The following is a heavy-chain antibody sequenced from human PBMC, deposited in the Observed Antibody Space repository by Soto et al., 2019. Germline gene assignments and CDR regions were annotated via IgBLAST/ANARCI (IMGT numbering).Heavy chain of an antibody. CDR1: GFTFSSYS. CDR3: AGENILGYYYYYYMDV. V-gene: IGHV3-48*01. CDR2: ISSSSSTI. Sequence: GGSLRLSCAASGFTFSSYSMNWVRQAPGKGLEWVSYISSSSSTIYYADSVKGRFTISRDNAKNSLYLQMNSLRAEDTAVYYCAGENILGYYYYYYMDVWGKGTTVTVSS. J-gene: IGHJ6*03. D-gene: IGHD1-26*01.